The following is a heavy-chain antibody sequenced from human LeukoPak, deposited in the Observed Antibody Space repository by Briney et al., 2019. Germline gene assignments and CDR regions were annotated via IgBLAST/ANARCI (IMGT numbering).Heavy chain of an antibody. Sequence: GGSLRLSCAASGFTVSSNYMSWVRQAPGKGLEWVSVIYSGGSTYYADSVKGRFTISRDNSKNTLYLQMSSLRAEDTAVYYCARGPYYTWYYMDVWGKGTTVTVSS. D-gene: IGHD1-26*01. CDR3: ARGPYYTWYYMDV. J-gene: IGHJ6*03. CDR1: GFTVSSNY. CDR2: IYSGGST. V-gene: IGHV3-53*01.